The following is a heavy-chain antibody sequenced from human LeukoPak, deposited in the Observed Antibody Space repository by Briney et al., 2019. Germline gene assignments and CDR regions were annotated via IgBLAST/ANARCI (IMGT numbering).Heavy chain of an antibody. J-gene: IGHJ4*02. D-gene: IGHD1-20*01. Sequence: TGRPLRLACAASESTFGTYGMHWVRQAPGKGLEWVAAIRSDGSDKNYADSVKGRFTISRDNSKNTLYMQMNSLRAEDTAVYYCARDLRDISGRYYFDYWGQGTLVTVSS. CDR3: ARDLRDISGRYYFDY. CDR1: ESTFGTYG. V-gene: IGHV3-33*01. CDR2: IRSDGSDK.